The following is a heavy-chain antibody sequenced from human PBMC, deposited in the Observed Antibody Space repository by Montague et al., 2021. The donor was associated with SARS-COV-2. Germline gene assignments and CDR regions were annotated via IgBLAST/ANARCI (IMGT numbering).Heavy chain of an antibody. V-gene: IGHV3-23*01. D-gene: IGHD1-26*01. J-gene: IGHJ3*02. CDR1: KFLFSNFA. Sequence: RLSWSASKFLFSNFAMSWVRQAPGKGLEWVSTVSSSGLKTYYADSVKGRLTISRDTSTNTVFLQMNNLRADETAVYYCAKDRVYSANLGAFDMWGQGTRVTVSS. CDR2: VSSSGLKT. CDR3: AKDRVYSANLGAFDM.